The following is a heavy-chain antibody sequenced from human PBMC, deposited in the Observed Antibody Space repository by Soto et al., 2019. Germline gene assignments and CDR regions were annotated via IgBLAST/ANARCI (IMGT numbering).Heavy chain of an antibody. J-gene: IGHJ6*02. D-gene: IGHD2-2*02. CDR3: VREGGVPSAIGHYYYGMDV. CDR1: GFTFSSYE. V-gene: IGHV3-48*03. CDR2: ISSTGTSM. Sequence: VQLVESGGDLVQPGGSLRLSCAASGFTFSSYEMNWVRQAPGKGLEWVSYISSTGTSMDYADSVKGRFTISRDNAKNSLHLQLNSLRDEDTAVYYCVREGGVPSAIGHYYYGMDVWGQGTAVTVSS.